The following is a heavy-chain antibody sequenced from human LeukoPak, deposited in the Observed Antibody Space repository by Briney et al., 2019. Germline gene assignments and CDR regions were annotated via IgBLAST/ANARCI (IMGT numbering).Heavy chain of an antibody. CDR3: AKDQTIFGVVTDY. V-gene: IGHV3-30*02. CDR2: IRYDGSNK. CDR1: GFTFSSYG. Sequence: GGSLRLSCAASGFTFSSYGMHWVRQAPGKGLEWVAFIRYDGSNKCYADSVKGRFTISRDNSKNTLYLQMNSLRAEDTAVYYCAKDQTIFGVVTDYWGQGTLVTVSS. D-gene: IGHD3-3*01. J-gene: IGHJ4*02.